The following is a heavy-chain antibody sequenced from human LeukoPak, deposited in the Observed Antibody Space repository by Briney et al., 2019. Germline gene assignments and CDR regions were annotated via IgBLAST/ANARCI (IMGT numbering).Heavy chain of an antibody. D-gene: IGHD3-9*01. V-gene: IGHV1-2*02. CDR1: GYTFTGYF. J-gene: IGHJ4*02. CDR2: INPNSGGT. Sequence: ASVKVSCKASGYTFTGYFIHWVRQAPGQGLEWMGWINPNSGGTNYAQKFQGRVTMTRDTSISTAYMELSRLRSDDTAVYYCARVPTYYDILTGYGDYFDYWGQGTLVTVSS. CDR3: ARVPTYYDILTGYGDYFDY.